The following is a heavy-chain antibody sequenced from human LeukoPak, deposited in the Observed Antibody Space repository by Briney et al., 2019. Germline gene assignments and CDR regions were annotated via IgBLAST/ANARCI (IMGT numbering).Heavy chain of an antibody. D-gene: IGHD2-21*02. CDR3: ARPVRAAYCGGDCYSGHFDY. CDR1: GGTFSSYA. J-gene: IGHJ4*02. Sequence: ASVKVSCKASGGTFSSYAISWVRQAPGQGLEWMGGIIAIFGTANYAQKFQGRVTITADESTSTAYMELRSLRSEDTAVYYCARPVRAAYCGGDCYSGHFDYWGQGTLVTVSS. V-gene: IGHV1-69*01. CDR2: IIAIFGTA.